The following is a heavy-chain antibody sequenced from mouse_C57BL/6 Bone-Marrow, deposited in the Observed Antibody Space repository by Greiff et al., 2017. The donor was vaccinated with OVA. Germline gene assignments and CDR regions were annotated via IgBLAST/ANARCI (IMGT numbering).Heavy chain of an antibody. D-gene: IGHD2-2*01. CDR3: ARYGPYGYGAMDY. J-gene: IGHJ4*01. V-gene: IGHV5-15*01. CDR1: GFTFSDYG. Sequence: EVKLMESGGGLVQPGGSLKLSCAASGFTFSDYGMAWVRQAPRTGPEWVAFISNLAYSIYYADTVTGRFTISRENAKNTLYLEMSSLRSEDTAMYYGARYGPYGYGAMDYWGQGTSVTVSS. CDR2: ISNLAYSI.